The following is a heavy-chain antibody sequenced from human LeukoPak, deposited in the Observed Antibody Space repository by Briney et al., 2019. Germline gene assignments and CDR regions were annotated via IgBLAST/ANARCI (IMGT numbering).Heavy chain of an antibody. J-gene: IGHJ4*02. V-gene: IGHV1-69*04. CDR2: IIPILGIA. Sequence: SVKVSCKASGYTFTSYDINWVRQAPGQGLEWMGRIIPILGIANYAQKFQDRVTITADKSTTTAYMELSSLRSEDTAVYYCARHLGGGNPFENYWGQGTLVTVSS. CDR3: ARHLGGGNPFENY. D-gene: IGHD4-23*01. CDR1: GYTFTSYD.